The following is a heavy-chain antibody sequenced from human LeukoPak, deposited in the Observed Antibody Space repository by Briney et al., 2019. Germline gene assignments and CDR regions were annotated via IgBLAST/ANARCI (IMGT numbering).Heavy chain of an antibody. Sequence: GGSLRLSCAASGFTFSTYVMSWVRQAPGKGLEWVSGISGSGDNTYYADSVKGRFTISRDNSKNTLYLQMNSLRAEDTAVYYCTKGSGYDTDFDYWGQGTLVSVSS. CDR1: GFTFSTYV. D-gene: IGHD5-12*01. CDR2: ISGSGDNT. CDR3: TKGSGYDTDFDY. V-gene: IGHV3-23*01. J-gene: IGHJ4*02.